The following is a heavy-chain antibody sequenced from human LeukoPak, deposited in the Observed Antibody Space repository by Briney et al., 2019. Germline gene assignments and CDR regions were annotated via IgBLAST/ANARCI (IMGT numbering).Heavy chain of an antibody. CDR1: GGTFSSYA. Sequence: GASVKVSCKASGGTFSSYAISWVRQAPGQGLEWMGGIIPIVGTANYAQKFQGRVTITAGESTSTAYMELSSLRSEDTAVYYCARDYYDSSGVLTDYWGQGTLVTVSS. J-gene: IGHJ4*02. CDR2: IIPIVGTA. D-gene: IGHD3-22*01. CDR3: ARDYYDSSGVLTDY. V-gene: IGHV1-69*13.